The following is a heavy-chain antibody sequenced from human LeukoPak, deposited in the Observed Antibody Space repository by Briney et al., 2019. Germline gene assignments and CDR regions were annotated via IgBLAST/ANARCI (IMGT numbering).Heavy chain of an antibody. CDR1: GYTFTSSD. Sequence: ASVKVSCKASGYTFTSSDINWVRQATGQGLEWMGWMNPNSGNTGYAQKFQGRVTLTRDTSISTAYMELTCLRSEDTAVYYCARTLPRLNHYGDSAADSWGQGTLVTVSS. J-gene: IGHJ4*02. D-gene: IGHD4-17*01. V-gene: IGHV1-8*01. CDR2: MNPNSGNT. CDR3: ARTLPRLNHYGDSAADS.